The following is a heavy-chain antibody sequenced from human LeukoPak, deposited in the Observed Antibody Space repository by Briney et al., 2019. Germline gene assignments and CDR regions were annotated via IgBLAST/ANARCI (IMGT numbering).Heavy chain of an antibody. Sequence: PSETLSLTCAVYGGSFSGYYWSWIRQPPGKGLEWIGEINHSGSTNYNPSLKSRVTISVDTSKNQFSLKLSSVTAADTAVYYCARGQGSYGFDYWGQGTLVTVSS. V-gene: IGHV4-34*01. CDR3: ARGQGSYGFDY. J-gene: IGHJ4*02. CDR2: INHSGST. CDR1: GGSFSGYY. D-gene: IGHD1-26*01.